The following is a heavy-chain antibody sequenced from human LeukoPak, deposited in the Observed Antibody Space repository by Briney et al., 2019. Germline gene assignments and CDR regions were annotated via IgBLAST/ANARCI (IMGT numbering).Heavy chain of an antibody. V-gene: IGHV3-21*01. J-gene: IGHJ4*02. Sequence: GGSLRLSCAASGFTFSNYNMNWVRQAPGKGLEWVSSIGSGSNYIYYADSVKGRFTISRDNAKNSLYLQMNSLRADDAAVYYCARDLRLWGQGTLVTVSS. CDR1: GFTFSNYN. CDR3: ARDLRL. CDR2: IGSGSNYI.